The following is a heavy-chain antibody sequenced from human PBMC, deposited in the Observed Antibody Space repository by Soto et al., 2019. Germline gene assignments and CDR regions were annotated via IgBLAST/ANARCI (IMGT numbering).Heavy chain of an antibody. Sequence: GGSLRLSCAASGFTFSSYAMSWVRQAPGKGLEWVSAISGSGGSTYYADSVKGRFTISRDNSKNTLYLQMNSLRAEDTAVYYCAKDYYDSSGYSPDTDAFEIWGQGTMVTVSS. V-gene: IGHV3-23*01. CDR2: ISGSGGST. D-gene: IGHD3-22*01. CDR1: GFTFSSYA. CDR3: AKDYYDSSGYSPDTDAFEI. J-gene: IGHJ3*02.